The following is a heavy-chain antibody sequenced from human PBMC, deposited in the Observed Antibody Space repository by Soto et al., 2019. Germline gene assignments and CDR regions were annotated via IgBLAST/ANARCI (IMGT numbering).Heavy chain of an antibody. J-gene: IGHJ6*04. D-gene: IGHD3-22*01. V-gene: IGHV3-13*05. Sequence: DTGKGQERASFIHLAGDPFYPGSVRGRFSISRENAKNSLYLQMNSLRAGDTAVYYCARGFYYSASDSRGLGSLAVLGNGTTVTVSS. CDR3: ARGFYYSASDSRGLGSLAV. CDR2: IHLAGDP.